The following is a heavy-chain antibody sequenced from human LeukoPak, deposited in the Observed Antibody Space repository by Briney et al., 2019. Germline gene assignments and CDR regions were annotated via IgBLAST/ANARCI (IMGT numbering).Heavy chain of an antibody. CDR3: ARASYSYDINGWVPFDY. J-gene: IGHJ4*02. CDR2: IYSSGST. Sequence: PSETLSLTCTVSGNSISSGDKYWIWIPQAAGLGLESIGRIYSSGSTNYNPTLNSRVTISGGTSKKQYSLRLSSVTDANTAVYYCARASYSYDINGWVPFDYWGQGTLVTVSS. D-gene: IGHD3-22*01. CDR1: GNSISSGDKY. V-gene: IGHV4-61*02.